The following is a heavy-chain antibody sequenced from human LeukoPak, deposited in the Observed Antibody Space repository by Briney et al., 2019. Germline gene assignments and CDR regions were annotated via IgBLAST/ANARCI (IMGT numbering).Heavy chain of an antibody. CDR1: GGSFSGYY. CDR3: ARAPAKYYYDSSGYYY. CDR2: INHSGST. V-gene: IGHV4-34*01. J-gene: IGHJ4*02. Sequence: PSETLSLTCAVYGGSFSGYYWSWIRQPPGKGLEWIGEINHSGSTNYNPSLKSRVTISVDTSKNQFSLKLSSVTAADTAVYYCARAPAKYYYDSSGYYYWGQGTLVTVSS. D-gene: IGHD3-22*01.